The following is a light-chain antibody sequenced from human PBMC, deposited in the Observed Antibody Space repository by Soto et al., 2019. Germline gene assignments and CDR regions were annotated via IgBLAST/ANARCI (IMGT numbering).Light chain of an antibody. J-gene: IGKJ5*01. CDR3: QQYGSSPT. CDR1: QSVSSNY. CDR2: DAS. V-gene: IGKV3-20*01. Sequence: EIVLTQSPGTLSLSPRERATLSCRASQSVSSNYLAWYQQKPGQAPRLLIYDASTRATAIPDRFSGSGSGTDLPLTISRLEPEDFGVFYWQQYGSSPTFGQGTRLEIK.